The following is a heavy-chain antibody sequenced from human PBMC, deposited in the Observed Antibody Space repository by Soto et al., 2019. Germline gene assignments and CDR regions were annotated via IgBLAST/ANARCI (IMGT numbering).Heavy chain of an antibody. CDR3: ASARLSRSWWFDP. CDR2: IYYSGST. CDR1: GGSISSYY. D-gene: IGHD3-10*01. J-gene: IGHJ5*02. V-gene: IGHV4-59*01. Sequence: QVQLQESGPGLVKPSETLSLTCTVSGGSISSYYWSWIRQPPGKGLEWIGYIYYSGSTNYNPSLQIRFTISVNTSKKRFTLKLWSVTAADTDGYYCASARLSRSWWFDPWGQGTLVTVSS.